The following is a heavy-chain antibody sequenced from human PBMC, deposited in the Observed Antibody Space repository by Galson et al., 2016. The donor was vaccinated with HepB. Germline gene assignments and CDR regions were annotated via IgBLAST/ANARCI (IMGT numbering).Heavy chain of an antibody. V-gene: IGHV3-7*03. CDR2: IKQDIREI. D-gene: IGHD5-24*01. Sequence: SLRLSCAVSGFTFRSYWMTWVRQAPGKGLEWVANIKQDIREIFYVDSVKGRFTISSDSDSAKNSVYLQMNSLRAEDTAVYYCACLELDYWGQGTLVTVSS. CDR3: ACLELDY. J-gene: IGHJ4*02. CDR1: GFTFRSYW.